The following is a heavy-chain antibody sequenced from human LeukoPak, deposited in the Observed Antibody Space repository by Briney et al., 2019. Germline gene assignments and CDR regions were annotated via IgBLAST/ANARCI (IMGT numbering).Heavy chain of an antibody. J-gene: IGHJ4*02. D-gene: IGHD4-23*01. CDR1: GGPLRSHY. V-gene: IGHV4-59*11. Sequence: PSETLSLTCSVSGGPLRSHYWAWIRQSPGKGLEWIGHIYFSETTKYNPSLKNRASISADISKNQFSLNLRSVPAADTAVYYCAREDYGGNAGLWGQGILVTVSS. CDR3: AREDYGGNAGL. CDR2: IYFSETT.